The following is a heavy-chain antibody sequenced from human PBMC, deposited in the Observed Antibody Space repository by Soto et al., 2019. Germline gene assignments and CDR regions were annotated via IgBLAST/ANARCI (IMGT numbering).Heavy chain of an antibody. Sequence: QVQLVQSGAEVKKPGASVKVSCKASGYTFTGYYMHWVRQAPGQGLEWMGWINPNSGGTNYAQKFQGWVTMTRDTSISTAYMELSRLRSDDTAVYYCAKSDVVGGIPKNDAFDIWGQGTMVTVSS. D-gene: IGHD2-15*01. CDR2: INPNSGGT. J-gene: IGHJ3*02. CDR3: AKSDVVGGIPKNDAFDI. CDR1: GYTFTGYY. V-gene: IGHV1-2*04.